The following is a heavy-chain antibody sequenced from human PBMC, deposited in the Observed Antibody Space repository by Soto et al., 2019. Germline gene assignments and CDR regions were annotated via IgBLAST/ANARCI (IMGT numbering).Heavy chain of an antibody. CDR2: ISYDGSYQ. D-gene: IGHD1-26*01. J-gene: IGHJ3*01. CDR1: GFTFSSDG. V-gene: IGHV3-30*18. Sequence: QVQLVESGGGVVQPGRSLRLSCAASGFTFSSDGMHWVRQAPGKGLAWVAVISYDGSYQYYVDSVKGRFTISRDNSKNTLSLQMNSLRAEDAAVYYCAKDEISKATRGDAFNFWGQGTMVTVSS. CDR3: AKDEISKATRGDAFNF.